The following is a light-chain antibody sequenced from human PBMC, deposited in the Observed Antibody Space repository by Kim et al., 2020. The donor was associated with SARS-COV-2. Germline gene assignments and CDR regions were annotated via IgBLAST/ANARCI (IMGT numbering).Light chain of an antibody. CDR3: YSYTSSSTFERV. CDR2: EVS. CDR1: SSDVGSYNL. V-gene: IGLV2-23*02. Sequence: QSALTQPASVSGSPGQSITISCTGTSSDVGSYNLVSWYQQHPGKAPKLMIYEVSKRPSGVSNRFSGSKSGNTASLTISGLQAEDEANYYCYSYTSSSTFERVFGGGTQLTVL. J-gene: IGLJ3*02.